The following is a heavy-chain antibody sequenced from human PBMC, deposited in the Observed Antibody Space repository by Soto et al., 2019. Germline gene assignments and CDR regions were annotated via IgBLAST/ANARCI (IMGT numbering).Heavy chain of an antibody. D-gene: IGHD3-9*01. Sequence: ASVKVSCKVSGYNLTELSMHWVRQAPGKGLEWMGGFDPEDGETIYAQKFQGRVTMTEDTSTDTAYMELSSLRSEDTAVYYCATALRYFDSNWFDPWGQGTLVTVSS. CDR3: ATALRYFDSNWFDP. V-gene: IGHV1-24*01. J-gene: IGHJ5*02. CDR2: FDPEDGET. CDR1: GYNLTELS.